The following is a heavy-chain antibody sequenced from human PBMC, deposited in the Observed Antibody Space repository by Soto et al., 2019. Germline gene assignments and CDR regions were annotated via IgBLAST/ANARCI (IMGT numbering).Heavy chain of an antibody. CDR1: GVSLSTNGVS. CDR2: IYWDDDK. V-gene: IGHV2-5*02. D-gene: IGHD2-2*01. CDR3: THSILVVPTTRNAFDL. J-gene: IGHJ3*01. Sequence: QITLKESGPTLVKPTQTLTLTCTFSGVSLSTNGVSVGWIRQPPGKALEWLALIYWDDDKRYSPSLKGRLIITKDTSKNQVVLVMTNMDPLDTATYYCTHSILVVPTTRNAFDLWGQGTMVTVSS.